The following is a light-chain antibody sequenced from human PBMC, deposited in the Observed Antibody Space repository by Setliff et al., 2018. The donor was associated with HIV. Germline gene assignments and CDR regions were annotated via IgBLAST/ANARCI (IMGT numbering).Light chain of an antibody. J-gene: IGLJ2*01. CDR3: QSSDSGVRV. CDR1: SSNIGAGYD. CDR2: GDT. V-gene: IGLV1-40*01. Sequence: QSALTQPPSVSGAPGQRVTISCTGSSSNIGAGYDVNWYRQFPGTAPKVLIYGDTNRPSGVPDRFSGSKSGTSTSLAITGLQAEDEADYYCQSSDSGVRVFGGGTKVTV.